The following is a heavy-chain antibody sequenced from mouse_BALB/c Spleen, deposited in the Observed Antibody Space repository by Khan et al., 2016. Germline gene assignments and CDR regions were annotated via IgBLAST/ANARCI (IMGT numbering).Heavy chain of an antibody. V-gene: IGHV3-2*02. CDR1: GYSITSDYA. CDR3: ARAPPRWYFDV. Sequence: EVPLVESGPGLVKPSQSLSLTCTVTGYSITSDYAWNWIRQFPGNKLEWMGYISYSGSTSYNPSLKSRISITRDTSKNQFFLQLNSVTTEDTATYYCARAPPRWYFDVWGAGTTVTVSS. CDR2: ISYSGST. J-gene: IGHJ1*01.